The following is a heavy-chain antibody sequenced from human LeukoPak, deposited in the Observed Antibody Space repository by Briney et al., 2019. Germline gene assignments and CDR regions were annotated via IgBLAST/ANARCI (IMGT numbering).Heavy chain of an antibody. D-gene: IGHD2-2*01. CDR1: GFTFSSYS. CDR3: ARACSSTSCSHAFDI. CDR2: ISSSSSYI. J-gene: IGHJ3*02. Sequence: KPGGSLRLSCAASGFTFSSYSMNWVRQAPGKGLEWVSSISSSSSYIYYADSVKGRFTISRDNAKNPLYLQMNSLRAEDTAVYYCARACSSTSCSHAFDIWGQGTMVTVSS. V-gene: IGHV3-21*01.